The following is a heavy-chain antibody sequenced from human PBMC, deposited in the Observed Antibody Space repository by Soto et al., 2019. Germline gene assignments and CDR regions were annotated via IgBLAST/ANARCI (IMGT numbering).Heavy chain of an antibody. CDR1: GFTVSSHY. V-gene: IGHV3-66*01. Sequence: EVQLVESGGGLVQPGGSLRLSCAASGFTVSSHYINWVRQAPGKGLDWVSVIYNSGTSFYADSVKGRSTVSRDTAKNSVFLQMSSLRAEDTAVYFCARGTWIVRGLIPDAFDIWGQGTMVTVSS. CDR3: ARGTWIVRGLIPDAFDI. D-gene: IGHD3-10*01. J-gene: IGHJ3*02. CDR2: IYNSGTS.